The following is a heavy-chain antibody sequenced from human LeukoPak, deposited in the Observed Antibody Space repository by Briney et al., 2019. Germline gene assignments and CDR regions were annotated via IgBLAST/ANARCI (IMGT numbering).Heavy chain of an antibody. CDR1: GYTFTGYY. Sequence: GASVTVTCKASGYTFTGYYMDWVRQAPGQGLEWMGWINPNSGGTNYAQKFQGRVTMTRDTSISTAYMELSRLRSDDTAVYYCARDWEGLGEYWYFDLWGGGTLVTVSS. CDR2: INPNSGGT. CDR3: ARDWEGLGEYWYFDL. J-gene: IGHJ2*01. D-gene: IGHD1-26*01. V-gene: IGHV1-2*02.